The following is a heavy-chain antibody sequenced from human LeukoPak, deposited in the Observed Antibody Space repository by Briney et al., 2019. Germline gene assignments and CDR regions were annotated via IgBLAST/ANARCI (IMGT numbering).Heavy chain of an antibody. CDR2: VYHNGHT. J-gene: IGHJ6*03. CDR1: GGSISGYY. CDR3: ARRRAESSGPSFYYFYMDV. Sequence: SETLSLTCSVSGGSISGYYWSWIRQLPGERLEWIGFVYHNGHTTYNPSLESRVTISVDTSRNQVSLNLRFVTAADTALYFCARRRAESSGPSFYYFYMDVWGKGTTVSVSS. V-gene: IGHV4-59*01. D-gene: IGHD2-8*02.